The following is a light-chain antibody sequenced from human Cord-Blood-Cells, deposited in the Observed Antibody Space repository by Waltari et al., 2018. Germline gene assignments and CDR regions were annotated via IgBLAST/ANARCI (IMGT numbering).Light chain of an antibody. CDR3: SSYTSSSTLV. J-gene: IGLJ3*02. Sequence: QSALTQPASLTRSPGQSITISCNGTSRDVGGDNFVSCYQQNPVKAPKLMFDDVSNRPSCVSYPFTGSKSGNTASLTVSWLQAEDQADYYCSSYTSSSTLVFGGGTKLTVL. V-gene: IGLV2-14*01. CDR1: SRDVGGDNF. CDR2: DVS.